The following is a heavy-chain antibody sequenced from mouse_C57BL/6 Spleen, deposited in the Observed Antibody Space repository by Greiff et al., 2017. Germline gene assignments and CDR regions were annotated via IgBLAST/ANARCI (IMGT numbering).Heavy chain of an antibody. CDR2: ISDGGSYT. CDR1: GFTFNNYA. J-gene: IGHJ4*01. D-gene: IGHD2-12*01. Sequence: EVKLQESGGGLVKPGGSLKLSCAASGFTFNNYAMSWVRQTPEKRLEWVATISDGGSYTYYPDNVKGRFTISRDNAKNNLYLQMSHLKSADTARYSGAREGSGYSPYYAMDYWGQGTSGTVSS. CDR3: AREGSGYSPYYAMDY. V-gene: IGHV5-4*01.